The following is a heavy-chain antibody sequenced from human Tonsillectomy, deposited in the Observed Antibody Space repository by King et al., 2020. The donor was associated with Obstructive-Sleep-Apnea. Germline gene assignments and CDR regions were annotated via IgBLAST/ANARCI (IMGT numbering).Heavy chain of an antibody. CDR3: ARDLQQLVHDY. V-gene: IGHV1-18*01. Sequence: VQLVESGAEVKKPGASVKVSCKASGYTFTSYGISWVRQAPGQGLQWVGWISGYTGNTNYAQKLQGRVTMTTDTSTSTAYMELRSLRSDDTAVYYCARDLQQLVHDYWGQGTLVTVSS. J-gene: IGHJ4*02. D-gene: IGHD6-13*01. CDR2: ISGYTGNT. CDR1: GYTFTSYG.